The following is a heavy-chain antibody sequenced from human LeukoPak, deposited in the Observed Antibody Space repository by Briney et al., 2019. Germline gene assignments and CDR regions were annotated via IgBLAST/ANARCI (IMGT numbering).Heavy chain of an antibody. Sequence: GGSLRLSCAASGFTFSSYSMNWVRQAPGKGLEWVSSISSSSSYIYYADSVKGRFTISRDNAKNSLYLQMNSLRAEDTAVYYCARQTYDSSGYYFPEYNFDYWGQGTLVTVSS. CDR2: ISSSSSYI. CDR3: ARQTYDSSGYYFPEYNFDY. CDR1: GFTFSSYS. J-gene: IGHJ4*02. V-gene: IGHV3-21*01. D-gene: IGHD3-22*01.